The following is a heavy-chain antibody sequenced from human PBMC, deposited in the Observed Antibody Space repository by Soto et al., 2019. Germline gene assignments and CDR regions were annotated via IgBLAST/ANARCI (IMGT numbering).Heavy chain of an antibody. CDR2: ISYDGSNK. D-gene: IGHD2-21*02. Sequence: GGSLRLSCAASGFTFSSYGMHWVRQAPGKGLEWVAVISYDGSNKYYADSVKGRLTISRDKSENKLYLQMNSLRAENTAVYYGAKDWDIVVVTAIRYGMDVWGQGTTVTVSS. CDR1: GFTFSSYG. J-gene: IGHJ6*02. V-gene: IGHV3-30*18. CDR3: AKDWDIVVVTAIRYGMDV.